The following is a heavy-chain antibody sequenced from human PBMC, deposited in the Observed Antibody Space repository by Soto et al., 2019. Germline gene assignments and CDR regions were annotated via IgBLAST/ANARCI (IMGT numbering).Heavy chain of an antibody. D-gene: IGHD6-13*01. J-gene: IGHJ6*03. Sequence: PSETLSLTCTVSGGSISSSSYYWGWIRQPPGKGLEWIGSIYYSGSTYYNPSLKSRVTISVDTSKNQFSLKLSSVTAADTAVYYCARQEYSSCWYGNYYYYYYMVVWGKGTTVTVSS. CDR2: IYYSGST. CDR1: GGSISSSSYY. CDR3: ARQEYSSCWYGNYYYYYYMVV. V-gene: IGHV4-39*01.